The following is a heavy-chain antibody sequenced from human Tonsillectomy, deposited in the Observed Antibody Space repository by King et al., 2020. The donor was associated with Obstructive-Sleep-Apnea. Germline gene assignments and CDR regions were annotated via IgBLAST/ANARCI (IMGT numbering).Heavy chain of an antibody. CDR3: ARRNWAWFFDF. D-gene: IGHD7-27*01. V-gene: IGHV5-51*01. J-gene: IGHJ2*01. Sequence: VQLVESGAEVKKPGESLKISCKVSGYSFTTWWIGWVSQMPGKGLEWMGVIFTGDSDTRYSPSFQGQVTISADKSTSTAYLQWSSLKASDTAIYYCARRNWAWFFDFWGRGTLVTVSS. CDR2: IFTGDSDT. CDR1: GYSFTTWW.